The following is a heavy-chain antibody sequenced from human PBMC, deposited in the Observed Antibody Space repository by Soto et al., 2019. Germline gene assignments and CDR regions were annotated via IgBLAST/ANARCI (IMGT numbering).Heavy chain of an antibody. V-gene: IGHV4-31*03. CDR1: GGSISSGGYY. CDR3: ARDLGGTRNNWFDP. J-gene: IGHJ5*02. D-gene: IGHD2-15*01. CDR2: IYYSGST. Sequence: QVQLQESGPGLVKPSQTLSLTCTVSGGSISSGGYYWSSIRQHPGKGLEWIGYIYYSGSTYYNPSLKSRVTISVDTSKNQFSLKLSSVTAADTAVYYCARDLGGTRNNWFDPWGQGTLVTVSS.